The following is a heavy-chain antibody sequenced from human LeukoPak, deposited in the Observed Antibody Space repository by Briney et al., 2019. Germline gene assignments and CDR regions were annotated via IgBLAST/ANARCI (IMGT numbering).Heavy chain of an antibody. D-gene: IGHD3-10*01. CDR2: ISGSGGST. CDR1: GFTFSSYA. V-gene: IGHV3-23*01. CDR3: AKRLYGSGSYYIDY. Sequence: GGSLRLSCAASGFTFSSYAMSWVRQASGKGLEWVSAISGSGGSTYYADSVKGRFTISRDNSKNTLYLQMNSLRAEDTAVYYCAKRLYGSGSYYIDYWGQGTLVTVSS. J-gene: IGHJ4*02.